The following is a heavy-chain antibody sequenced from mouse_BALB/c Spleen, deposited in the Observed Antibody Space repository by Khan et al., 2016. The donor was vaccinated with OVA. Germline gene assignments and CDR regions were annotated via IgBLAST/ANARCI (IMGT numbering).Heavy chain of an antibody. D-gene: IGHD2-4*01. CDR2: ISYSGST. J-gene: IGHJ3*01. CDR1: GDSITSGY. CDR3: ERSDYDYDGAFAY. Sequence: EVQLQESGPSLVKPSQTLSLTCSVTGDSITSGYWNWIRKFPGNKLEYMGYISYSGSTYYNPSLKSRISITRDTSKNQYYLQLNSVTTEDTATYYCERSDYDYDGAFAYWGQGTLVTVSA. V-gene: IGHV3-8*02.